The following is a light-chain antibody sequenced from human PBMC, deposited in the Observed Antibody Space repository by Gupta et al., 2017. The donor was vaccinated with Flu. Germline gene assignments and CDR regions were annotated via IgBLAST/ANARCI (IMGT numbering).Light chain of an antibody. Sequence: EMVFTKLPGTLSLSPGERATLSCSASQIVSSIYLAWYQQKPGQAPRLLIDGASSRATGIPERLGGSGSGTDFTLTISRLEPEDVAEYYCQQYVSSPRSFTFGPGTKVDIK. CDR1: QIVSSIY. CDR3: QQYVSSPRSFT. CDR2: GAS. J-gene: IGKJ3*01. V-gene: IGKV3-20*01.